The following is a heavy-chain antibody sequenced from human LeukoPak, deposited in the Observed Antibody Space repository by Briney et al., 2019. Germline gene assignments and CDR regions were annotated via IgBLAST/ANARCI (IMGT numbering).Heavy chain of an antibody. J-gene: IGHJ2*01. CDR3: ARVSSSLIWYFDL. CDR2: IYSDGST. Sequence: SGGSLRLSCAASGFTVTSNYMSWVRQTPGRGLEWLSIIYSDGSTYYADSVRGRFTISRDNSKNTLYLQMNSLRAEDTAVYFCARVSSSLIWYFDLWGRGTLVTVSS. CDR1: GFTVTSNY. V-gene: IGHV3-66*01. D-gene: IGHD6-19*01.